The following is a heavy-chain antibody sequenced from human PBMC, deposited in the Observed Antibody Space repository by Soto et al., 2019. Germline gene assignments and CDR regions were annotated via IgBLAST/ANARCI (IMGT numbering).Heavy chain of an antibody. D-gene: IGHD3-10*01. V-gene: IGHV3-11*03. J-gene: IGHJ4*02. Sequence: GRSLRVCCAVSGLDISDDYMSWILKATGRGLEWLSSISSSSSYTNYADSMKGRFTISRDNAKNSLYLQMNSLRAEDTAVYHCARMVRGVAYFDYWGPGTLVTVSS. CDR3: ARMVRGVAYFDY. CDR1: GLDISDDY. CDR2: ISSSSSYT.